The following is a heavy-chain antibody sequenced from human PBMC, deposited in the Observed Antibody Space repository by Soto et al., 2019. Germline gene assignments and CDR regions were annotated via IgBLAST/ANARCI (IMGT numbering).Heavy chain of an antibody. CDR3: ARRLYYDSSGFEGGGMDV. J-gene: IGHJ6*02. D-gene: IGHD3-22*01. V-gene: IGHV4-39*01. CDR2: IYYSGST. CDR1: GGSISSSSYY. Sequence: SEALSLPCTVSGGSISSSSYYWGWIRQPPGKGLEWIGSIYYSGSTYYNPSLKSRVTISVDTSKNQFSLKLSSVTAADTAVYYCARRLYYDSSGFEGGGMDVWGQGTTVT.